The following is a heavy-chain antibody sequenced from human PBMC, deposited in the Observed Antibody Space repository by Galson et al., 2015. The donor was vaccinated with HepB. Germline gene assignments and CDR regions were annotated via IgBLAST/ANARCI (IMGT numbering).Heavy chain of an antibody. J-gene: IGHJ2*01. CDR2: IWYDGSNQ. CDR3: ARETVILNWSLDP. V-gene: IGHV3-33*01. D-gene: IGHD2-21*01. Sequence: SLRLSCAASGFAFSRNGMHWVRQAPGKGLEWVGCIWYDGSNQHYGDSVKGRFTISRDNSKNTLYLQMNSLRVEDTAVYYCARETVILNWSLDPWGRGTLVTVSS. CDR1: GFAFSRNG.